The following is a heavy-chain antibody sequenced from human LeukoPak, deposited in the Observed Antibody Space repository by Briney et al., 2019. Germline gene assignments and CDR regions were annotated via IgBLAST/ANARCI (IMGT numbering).Heavy chain of an antibody. J-gene: IGHJ4*02. CDR1: GFTFSSYW. D-gene: IGHD2/OR15-2a*01. CDR2: VSSEGKST. CDR3: ARGPEMTFYYFDS. Sequence: GGSLRLSCAASGFTFSSYWMHWFRQAPGKGLEWVSRVSSEGKSTSFADSVKGRFTISRDNAKNTLYLQMSGLRAEDTAIYYCARGPEMTFYYFDSWGQGTLVTVSS. V-gene: IGHV3-74*01.